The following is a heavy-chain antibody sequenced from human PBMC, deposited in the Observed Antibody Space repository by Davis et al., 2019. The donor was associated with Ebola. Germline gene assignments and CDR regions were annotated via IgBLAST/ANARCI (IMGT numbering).Heavy chain of an antibody. V-gene: IGHV3-23*01. Sequence: GESLKISCAASGFIFRRYVMSWVRQAPGKGLEWVSTYGTSADTYYADSVKGRFTISRDNSKNTLYLQMNGLRVEDTAIYYCAKDTSNIWFDIWGQGTNVTVSS. CDR2: GTSADT. J-gene: IGHJ3*02. D-gene: IGHD1-26*01. CDR1: GFIFRRYV. CDR3: AKDTSNIWFDI.